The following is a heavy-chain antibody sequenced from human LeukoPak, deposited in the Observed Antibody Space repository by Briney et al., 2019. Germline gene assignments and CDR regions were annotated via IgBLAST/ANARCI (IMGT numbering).Heavy chain of an antibody. Sequence: GGSLRLSCAASGFTFSYYGMSWVRRAPGKGLEWVSAITSSGGGTFYADSVKGRLTISRDNSENTLYLQMNSLRAEDTAVYYCAKHYGSGTYYNYFDYWGQGTLVTVSS. J-gene: IGHJ4*02. CDR1: GFTFSYYG. CDR2: ITSSGGGT. V-gene: IGHV3-23*01. CDR3: AKHYGSGTYYNYFDY. D-gene: IGHD3-10*01.